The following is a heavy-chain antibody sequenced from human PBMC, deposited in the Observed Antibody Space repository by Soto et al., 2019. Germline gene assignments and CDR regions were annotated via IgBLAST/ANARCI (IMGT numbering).Heavy chain of an antibody. CDR3: ARARFQVLYGKPYFDS. D-gene: IGHD2-2*02. CDR2: IYHSGNT. V-gene: IGHV4-31*03. J-gene: IGHJ4*02. Sequence: SETLSLTCTVSGGSITTGGSYWSWIRQHPGKGLEWIGNIYHSGNTYYNPSLKSRLTISVDTSKNHFSLMVDSVTAADTAVYYCARARFQVLYGKPYFDSWGQGTLVTV. CDR1: GGSITTGGSY.